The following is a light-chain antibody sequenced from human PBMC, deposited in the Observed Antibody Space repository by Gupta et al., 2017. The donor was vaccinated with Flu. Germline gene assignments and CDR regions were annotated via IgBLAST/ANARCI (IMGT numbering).Light chain of an antibody. V-gene: IGKV1-39*01. CDR3: QQSYDALSLT. Sequence: DIQMTQSPSSLSASVGDRVTITCRASQSVRSYLNWYQLKPGRAPKLLIYAASSLHSGVPSRFSGSGSGTDFTLTISSLQPEDLATYYCQQSYDALSLTFGGGTKVGIK. CDR2: AAS. CDR1: QSVRSY. J-gene: IGKJ4*01.